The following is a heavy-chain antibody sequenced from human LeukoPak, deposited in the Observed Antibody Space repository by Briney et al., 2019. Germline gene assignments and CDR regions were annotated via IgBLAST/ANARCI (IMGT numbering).Heavy chain of an antibody. CDR1: GGSISYYY. Sequence: NPSETLSLTCAVSGGSISYYYWTWIRQPAGKGLEWIGRIYTSGSTSYNPSLKSRVTMSVDTSKNQFSLKLSSVTAADTAVYYCAREAIAAPYPDYWGRGTLVTVSS. CDR3: AREAIAAPYPDY. D-gene: IGHD6-13*01. CDR2: IYTSGST. J-gene: IGHJ4*02. V-gene: IGHV4-4*07.